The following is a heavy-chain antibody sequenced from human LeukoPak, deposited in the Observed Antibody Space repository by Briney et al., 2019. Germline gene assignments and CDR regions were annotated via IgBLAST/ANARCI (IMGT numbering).Heavy chain of an antibody. Sequence: PGGSLRLSCAASGFTFSSYAMSWVRQAPGKGLEWVSSISSRSSYIYYADSVKGRFTISRDNAKNSLYLQMNSLRAEDTAVYYCARGSAYYYDSSGYYYDYWGQGTLVTVSS. CDR1: GFTFSSYA. V-gene: IGHV3-21*01. CDR2: ISSRSSYI. CDR3: ARGSAYYYDSSGYYYDY. J-gene: IGHJ4*02. D-gene: IGHD3-22*01.